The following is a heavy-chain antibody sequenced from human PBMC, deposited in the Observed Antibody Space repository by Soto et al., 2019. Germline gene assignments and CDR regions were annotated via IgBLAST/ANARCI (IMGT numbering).Heavy chain of an antibody. CDR3: TTGVAVAGTGQTGPVEPYGMDV. CDR1: GFTFSNAW. Sequence: PGGSLRLSCAASGFTFSNAWMNWVRQAPGKGLEWVGRIKSKTDGGTTDYAAPVKGRFTISRDDSKNTLYLQMNSLKTEDTAVYYCTTGVAVAGTGQTGPVEPYGMDVWGQGTTVTVSS. D-gene: IGHD6-19*01. V-gene: IGHV3-15*07. J-gene: IGHJ6*02. CDR2: IKSKTDGGTT.